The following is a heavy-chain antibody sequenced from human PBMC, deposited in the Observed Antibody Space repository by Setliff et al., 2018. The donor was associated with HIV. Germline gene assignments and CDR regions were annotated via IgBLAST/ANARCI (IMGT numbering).Heavy chain of an antibody. CDR2: VYYSGST. J-gene: IGHJ4*02. CDR3: ARDGYSSSWYVISGSFDY. D-gene: IGHD6-13*01. Sequence: SETLSLTCTVSGGSISSGDYYWGWIRQPPGKGLEWIGTVYYSGSTYYNPSLKSRVTISVDTSENQFSLKLSSVTAADTAVYYCARDGYSSSWYVISGSFDYWGQGILVTVSS. V-gene: IGHV4-39*07. CDR1: GGSISSGDYY.